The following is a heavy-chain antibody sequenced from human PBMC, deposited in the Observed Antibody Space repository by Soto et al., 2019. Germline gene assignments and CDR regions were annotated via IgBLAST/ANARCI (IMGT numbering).Heavy chain of an antibody. V-gene: IGHV1-69*06. Sequence: SVKVSCKASGGSLSTNAISWVRQAPGQGLEWMGGTGSGTGPGNHAQKFQGRLTVTADKSTSTVYMELTNLSSEDTAVYYCARRDTGGFYRFFDSWGQGTLVTSPQ. J-gene: IGHJ4*02. CDR3: ARRDTGGFYRFFDS. D-gene: IGHD2-8*02. CDR1: GGSLSTNA. CDR2: TGSGTGPG.